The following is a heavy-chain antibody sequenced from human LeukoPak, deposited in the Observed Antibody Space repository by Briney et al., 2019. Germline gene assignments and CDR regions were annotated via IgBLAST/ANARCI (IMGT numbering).Heavy chain of an antibody. Sequence: SETLSLTCTVSGGSISSYYWSWLRQLPGKGLEWIGYIYYSGSTNYNPSLKSRVTISVDTSKNQFSLKLSSVTAADTAVYYCAREAARPEGLFDYWGQGTLVSVSS. CDR3: AREAARPEGLFDY. V-gene: IGHV4-59*08. D-gene: IGHD6-6*01. CDR2: IYYSGST. CDR1: GGSISSYY. J-gene: IGHJ4*02.